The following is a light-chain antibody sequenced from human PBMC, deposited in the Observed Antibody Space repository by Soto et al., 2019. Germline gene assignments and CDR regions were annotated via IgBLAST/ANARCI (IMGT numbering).Light chain of an antibody. CDR1: QDIGTY. CDR3: QQLNTYPIT. Sequence: DIQLTQSPSFLSASVGDRVTITCRASQDIGTYLAWYQQEPGKAPKLLIYAASNLQGGVPSRFSGSGSGTEFTLTISSLQPEDFATYYCQQLNTYPITFGQGTRLEIK. V-gene: IGKV1-9*01. CDR2: AAS. J-gene: IGKJ5*01.